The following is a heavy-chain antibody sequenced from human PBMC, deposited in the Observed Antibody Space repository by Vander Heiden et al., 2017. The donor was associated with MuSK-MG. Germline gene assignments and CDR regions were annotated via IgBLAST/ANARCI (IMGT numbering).Heavy chain of an antibody. D-gene: IGHD7-27*01. CDR1: GYTFTGYY. CDR2: INPNSGGT. CDR3: ARDLASLGMEAFDI. V-gene: IGHV1-2*02. J-gene: IGHJ3*02. Sequence: QVQLVQSGAEVKKPGASVTVSCKASGYTFTGYYMHWVRQAPGQGLEWMGWINPNSGGTNYAQKFQDRVTMTRDTSISTASMELSRLRSDDTAVYDGARDLASLGMEAFDIWGQGTTGTVSS.